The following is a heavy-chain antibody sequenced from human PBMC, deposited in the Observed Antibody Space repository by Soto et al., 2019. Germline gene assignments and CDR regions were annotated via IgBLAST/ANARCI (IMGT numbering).Heavy chain of an antibody. D-gene: IGHD1-20*01. CDR2: ISWNSGSI. Sequence: EVQLVESGGGLVQPGRSLRLSCAASGFTFDDYAMHWVRQAPGKGLEWVSGISWNSGSIGYADSVKGRFTISRDNAKNSLYLQMNSLRAEDTALYYCAKDSPRYNWNDVPPYFDYWGQGTLVTVSA. CDR1: GFTFDDYA. V-gene: IGHV3-9*01. J-gene: IGHJ4*02. CDR3: AKDSPRYNWNDVPPYFDY.